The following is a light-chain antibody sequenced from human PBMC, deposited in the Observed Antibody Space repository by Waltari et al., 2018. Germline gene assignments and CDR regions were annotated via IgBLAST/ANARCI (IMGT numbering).Light chain of an antibody. V-gene: IGLV2-11*01. Sequence: QSALTQPRSVSGSPGQSVTISCTGTSSNVGGYNYVFWYQHRPGKAPKLMIYNVRNRPSGVPDRFSGSKSANTASLTISGRQAEDEADYYCCSYAGGNTYVFGTGTKVTVL. CDR2: NVR. CDR3: CSYAGGNTYV. J-gene: IGLJ1*01. CDR1: SSNVGGYNY.